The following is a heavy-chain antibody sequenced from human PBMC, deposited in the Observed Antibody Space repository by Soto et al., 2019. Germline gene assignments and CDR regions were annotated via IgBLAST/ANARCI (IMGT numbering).Heavy chain of an antibody. CDR3: ARQGPYDSSGYYYYYYGMDV. CDR1: GYSFTSYW. D-gene: IGHD3-22*01. V-gene: IGHV5-51*01. CDR2: IYPGDSDT. J-gene: IGHJ6*02. Sequence: PRESLKISCKGSGYSFTSYWIGWVRQMPGKGLEWMGIIYPGDSDTRYSPSFQGQVTISADKSISTAYLQWSSLKASDTAMYYCARQGPYDSSGYYYYYYGMDVWGQGTTVTVSS.